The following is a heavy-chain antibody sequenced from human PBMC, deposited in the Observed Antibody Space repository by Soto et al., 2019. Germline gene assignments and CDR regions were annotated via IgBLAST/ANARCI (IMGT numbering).Heavy chain of an antibody. V-gene: IGHV4-4*02. CDR1: GGSISSNNW. J-gene: IGHJ4*02. Sequence: QVQLQESGPGLVKPSGTLSLTCAVSGGSISSNNWWNWVRQPPGKGLEWIGEIYHSGSTNYNPSLSSRVIISVDTSNHQFSMKLSSVTAADTAVYYCARGLSIVVAGNRLRSPDYWGQGTLVTVSS. CDR3: ARGLSIVVAGNRLRSPDY. D-gene: IGHD6-19*01. CDR2: IYHSGST.